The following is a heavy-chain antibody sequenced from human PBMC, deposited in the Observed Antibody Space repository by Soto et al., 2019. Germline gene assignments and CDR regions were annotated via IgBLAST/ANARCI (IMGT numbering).Heavy chain of an antibody. CDR2: IDPSDSYT. D-gene: IGHD2-2*01. J-gene: IGHJ6*02. CDR3: ARQARYCSSTSCYALYYYYYGMDV. Sequence: GESLKISCKGSGYSFTSYWISWVRQMPGKGLEWMGRIDPSDSYTNYSPSFQGHVTISADKSISTAYLQWSSLKASDTAMYYCARQARYCSSTSCYALYYYYYGMDVWGQGTTVTVSS. V-gene: IGHV5-10-1*01. CDR1: GYSFTSYW.